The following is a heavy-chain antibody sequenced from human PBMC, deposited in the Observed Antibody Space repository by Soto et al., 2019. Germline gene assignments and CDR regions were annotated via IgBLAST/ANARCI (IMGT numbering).Heavy chain of an antibody. V-gene: IGHV5-51*01. CDR2: IYPGDSDT. CDR3: ARHIYYYYYGMDV. CDR1: GYSFTNYW. Sequence: GESLKISCKGSGYSFTNYWIGWVRQMPGKGLEWMGIIYPGDSDTRYSPSFQGQVTISADKSISTAYLQWSSLKASDTAMYYCARHIYYYYYGMDVWGQGTTVTVSS. J-gene: IGHJ6*02.